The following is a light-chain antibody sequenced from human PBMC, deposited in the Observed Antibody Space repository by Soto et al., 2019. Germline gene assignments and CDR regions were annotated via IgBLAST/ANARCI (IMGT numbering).Light chain of an antibody. CDR2: DSS. V-gene: IGKV3-11*01. Sequence: EIQLTQSPATLSLSPGERATISCRASQSVRSQLAWYQQKPGKAPRLLIYDSSSMDTGIPGRFSGSGSGTDFTLTISSLEPEDFAVYYCQQHSNWPWTFGQGTKVEIK. CDR1: QSVRSQ. J-gene: IGKJ1*01. CDR3: QQHSNWPWT.